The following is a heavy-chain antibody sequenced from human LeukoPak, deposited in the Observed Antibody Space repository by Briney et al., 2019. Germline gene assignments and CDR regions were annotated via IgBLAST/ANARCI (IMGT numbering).Heavy chain of an antibody. CDR3: AREQVGGWSGDYYYGMDV. V-gene: IGHV4-39*07. J-gene: IGHJ6*02. CDR2: IYYSGST. CDR1: GGSISSSSYY. D-gene: IGHD6-19*01. Sequence: SETLSLTCTVSGGSISSSSYYWGWIRQPPGKGLEWIGSIYYSGSTYYNPSLKSRVTISVDTSKNQFSLKLSSVTAADTAVYYCAREQVGGWSGDYYYGMDVWGQGTTVTVSS.